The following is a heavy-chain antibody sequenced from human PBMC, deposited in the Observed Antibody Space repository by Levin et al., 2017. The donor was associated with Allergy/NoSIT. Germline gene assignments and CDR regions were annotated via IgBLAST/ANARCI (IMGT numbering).Heavy chain of an antibody. CDR2: IWDDGYKK. J-gene: IGHJ6*03. V-gene: IGHV3-33*01. Sequence: GESLKISCAASGFTFSSYGMHWVRQAPGKGLEWVAVIWDDGYKKYYADSVKGRFTISRDNSKNTLYLQMNSLRAEDTAVYYCARVLRFYYYYYMDVWSKGTTVTVSS. CDR3: ARVLRFYYYYYMDV. CDR1: GFTFSSYG. D-gene: IGHD5-12*01.